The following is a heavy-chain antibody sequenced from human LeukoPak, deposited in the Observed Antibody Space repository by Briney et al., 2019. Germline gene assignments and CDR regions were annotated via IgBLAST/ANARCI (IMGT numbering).Heavy chain of an antibody. CDR3: ARQLESASDY. V-gene: IGHV4-34*01. Sequence: SETLSLTCAVYGGSFSGYYWSWIRQPPGKGLEWIGEINHSGSTNYNPSLKSRVTISVDTSKNQFPLKLSSVTAADTAVYYCARQLESASDYWGQGTLVTVSS. CDR2: INHSGST. CDR1: GGSFSGYY. J-gene: IGHJ4*02. D-gene: IGHD1-1*01.